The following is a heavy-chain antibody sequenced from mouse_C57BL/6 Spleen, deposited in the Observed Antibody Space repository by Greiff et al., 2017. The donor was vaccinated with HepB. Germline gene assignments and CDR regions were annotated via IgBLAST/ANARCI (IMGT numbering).Heavy chain of an antibody. D-gene: IGHD2-4*01. CDR1: GYAFSSSW. CDR3: ARSDYEGYYAMDY. CDR2: IYPGDGDT. J-gene: IGHJ4*01. Sequence: VQLQQSGPELVKPGASVKISCKASGYAFSSSWMNWVKQRPGKGLEWIGRIYPGDGDTNYNGKFKGKATLTADKSSSTAYMQLSSLTSEDSAVYFFARSDYEGYYAMDYWGQGTSVTVSS. V-gene: IGHV1-82*01.